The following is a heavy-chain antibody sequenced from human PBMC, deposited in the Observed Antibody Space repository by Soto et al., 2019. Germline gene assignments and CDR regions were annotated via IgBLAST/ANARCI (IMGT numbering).Heavy chain of an antibody. J-gene: IGHJ5*02. Sequence: GGSLRLSCSASGFTFSSYAMHWVRQAPGKGLEYVSAISSNGGSTYYADSVKGRFTISRDNSKNTLYLQMSSLRAEDTAVYYCVKGGDYYGSGSYTLWFDPWGQGTLVTVSS. D-gene: IGHD3-10*01. CDR1: GFTFSSYA. CDR3: VKGGDYYGSGSYTLWFDP. CDR2: ISSNGGST. V-gene: IGHV3-64D*08.